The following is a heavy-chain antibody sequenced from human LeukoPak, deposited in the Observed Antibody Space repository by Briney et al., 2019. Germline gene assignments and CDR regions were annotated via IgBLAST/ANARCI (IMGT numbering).Heavy chain of an antibody. D-gene: IGHD1-26*01. J-gene: IGHJ4*02. V-gene: IGHV3-48*03. Sequence: TGGSLRLSCAPSGFTFSNYEMSWVRQTPGKGLEWVSYISSSGSSTYYADSVKGRFAISRDNAKSSLWLQMASLRAGDTALYYCAREDGSQLDYWGRGTLVTVSS. CDR3: AREDGSQLDY. CDR2: ISSSGSST. CDR1: GFTFSNYE.